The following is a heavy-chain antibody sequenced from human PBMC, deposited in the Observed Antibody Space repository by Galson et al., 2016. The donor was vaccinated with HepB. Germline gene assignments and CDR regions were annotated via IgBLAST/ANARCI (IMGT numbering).Heavy chain of an antibody. CDR3: AKDWGLGV. D-gene: IGHD3-16*01. Sequence: SLRLSCADSGFTFSIEAMYWVRQAPDKGLEFVAATSYDGETKYYADSVRGRFTISRDNSKNTLHLQMNSLRVEDTALYYCAKDWGLGVWGQGTTVTVSS. CDR2: TSYDGETK. J-gene: IGHJ6*02. V-gene: IGHV3-30-3*02. CDR1: GFTFSIEA.